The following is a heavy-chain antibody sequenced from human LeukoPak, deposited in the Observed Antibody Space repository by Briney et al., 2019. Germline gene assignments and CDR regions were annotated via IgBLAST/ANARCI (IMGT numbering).Heavy chain of an antibody. CDR3: ARLRQWFPYRYWYFDL. CDR2: IYHSGST. V-gene: IGHV4-34*01. D-gene: IGHD3-22*01. J-gene: IGHJ2*01. Sequence: EPSETLSLTCAVYGGSFSGYYWSWIRQPPGKGLEWIGEIYHSGSTNYNPSLKSRVTISVDKSKNQFSLKLSSVTAADTAVYYCARLRQWFPYRYWYFDLWGRGTLVTVSS. CDR1: GGSFSGYY.